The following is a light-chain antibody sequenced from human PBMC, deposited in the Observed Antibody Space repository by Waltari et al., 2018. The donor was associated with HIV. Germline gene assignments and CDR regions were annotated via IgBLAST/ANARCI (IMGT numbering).Light chain of an antibody. J-gene: IGLJ2*01. Sequence: QSALTQPPSVSGSPGQSVTISCTGTSSDVGSYNRVSWYQQPPGTAPQVMIYEVSNRPSGVPDRFSGSKSGNTASLTISGLQAEDEADYYCSSYTSSSTWVFGGGTKLTVL. V-gene: IGLV2-18*02. CDR1: SSDVGSYNR. CDR3: SSYTSSSTWV. CDR2: EVS.